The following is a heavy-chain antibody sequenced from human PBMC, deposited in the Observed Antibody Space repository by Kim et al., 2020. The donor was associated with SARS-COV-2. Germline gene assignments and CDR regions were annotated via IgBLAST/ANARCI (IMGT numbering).Heavy chain of an antibody. CDR2: IYTSGST. J-gene: IGHJ6*02. Sequence: SETLSLTCTVSGGSISSGSYYWSWIRQPAGKGLEWIGRIYTSGSTNYNPSLKSRVTISVDTSKNQFSLKLSSVTAADTAVYYCARGGYCSGGSCPGVYGMDVWGQGTTVTVSS. CDR3: ARGGYCSGGSCPGVYGMDV. CDR1: GGSISSGSYY. V-gene: IGHV4-61*02. D-gene: IGHD2-15*01.